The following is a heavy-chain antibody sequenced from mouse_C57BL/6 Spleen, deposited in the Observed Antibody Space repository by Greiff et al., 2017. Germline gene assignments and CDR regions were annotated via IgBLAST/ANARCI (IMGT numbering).Heavy chain of an antibody. Sequence: EVKLVESGGGLVKPGGSLKLSCAASGFTFSDYGMHWVRQAPEKGLEWVAYISSGSSTIYYADTVKGRFTISRDNAKNTLFLQMTSLRSEDTAMYYCARRTTGGFAYWGQGTLVTVSA. D-gene: IGHD2-12*01. CDR1: GFTFSDYG. CDR3: ARRTTGGFAY. J-gene: IGHJ3*01. CDR2: ISSGSSTI. V-gene: IGHV5-17*01.